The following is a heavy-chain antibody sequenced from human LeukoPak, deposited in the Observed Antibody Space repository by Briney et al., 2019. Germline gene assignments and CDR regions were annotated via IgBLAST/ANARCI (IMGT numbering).Heavy chain of an antibody. D-gene: IGHD6-19*01. CDR3: ARGAYSSGGGIDY. CDR2: IYPGDSDT. J-gene: IGHJ4*02. CDR1: GYSFTSYW. V-gene: IGHV5-51*01. Sequence: GGSLKISCKGSGYSFTSYWIGWVRQMPGKGLEWMGIIYPGDSDTRYSPSFQGQVAISADKSISTAYLQWSSLKASDTAMYYCARGAYSSGGGIDYWGQGTLVTVSS.